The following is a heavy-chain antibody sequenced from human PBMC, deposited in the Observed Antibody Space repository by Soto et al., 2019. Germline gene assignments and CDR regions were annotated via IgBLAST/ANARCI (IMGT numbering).Heavy chain of an antibody. CDR2: IYPGDSDI. CDR1: GFIFTTYW. CDR3: TRIVDVVRGKYYDYYGMDL. J-gene: IGHJ6*02. V-gene: IGHV5-51*01. Sequence: GESLKISCEGSGFIFTTYWIGWARQMPGKGLEWMGIIYPGDSDIRYSPSFQGQVTISGDKSISTAYLQWSSLKASDSAIYYCTRIVDVVRGKYYDYYGMDLWGQGTTVTVSS. D-gene: IGHD2-21*01.